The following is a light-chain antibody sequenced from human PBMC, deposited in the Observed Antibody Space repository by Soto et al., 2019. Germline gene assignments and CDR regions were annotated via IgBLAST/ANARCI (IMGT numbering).Light chain of an antibody. V-gene: IGLV2-11*01. J-gene: IGLJ3*02. CDR1: SSGVGAYNY. Sequence: QSALTQPRSVSGSPGQSVTISCTGTSSGVGAYNYVSWYQQHPGKAPRLMIYDVTKRPSGVPDRFSGSKSGNTASLTISGLQAEDEADYYCCSYTGNSWVFGGGTKLTVL. CDR2: DVT. CDR3: CSYTGNSWV.